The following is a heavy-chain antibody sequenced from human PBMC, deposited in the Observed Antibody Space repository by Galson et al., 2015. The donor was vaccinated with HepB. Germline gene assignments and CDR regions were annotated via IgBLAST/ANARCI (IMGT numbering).Heavy chain of an antibody. CDR1: GFTFNSYW. Sequence: SLRLSCAASGFTFNSYWMGWIRQAPGKGLEWVAIVCQGGSERYYVDSVKGRSIISGDAAKNSLYFRLDSLRGEDTAVYYCARAPSVGTVDSWGQGTQVTVSS. CDR3: ARAPSVGTVDS. V-gene: IGHV3-7*03. J-gene: IGHJ4*02. CDR2: VCQGGSER.